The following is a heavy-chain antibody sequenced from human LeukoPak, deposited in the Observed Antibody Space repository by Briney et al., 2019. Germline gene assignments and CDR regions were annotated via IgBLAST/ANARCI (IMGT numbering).Heavy chain of an antibody. D-gene: IGHD4-17*01. V-gene: IGHV3-23*01. CDR1: GFTFSDYA. J-gene: IGHJ4*02. Sequence: GGSLRLSCAASGFTFSDYAMNWVRQAPGKGLEWVSAVSGSGDSTYYADSVKGRFTISRDNSKNTRYLRMSSLRADDTAVYYCAKDSYGDFSLGPEDWGQGALVTVSS. CDR3: AKDSYGDFSLGPED. CDR2: VSGSGDST.